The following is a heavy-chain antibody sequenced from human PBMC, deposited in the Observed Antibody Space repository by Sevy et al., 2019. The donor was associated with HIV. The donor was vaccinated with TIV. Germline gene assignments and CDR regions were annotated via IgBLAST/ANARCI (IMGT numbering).Heavy chain of an antibody. D-gene: IGHD3-10*01. J-gene: IGHJ6*02. Sequence: GGSLRLSCAASGFNFSSYSMNWVRQAPGKGLEWVSYISSSSSTIYYADSVRGRFTISRDNAKNSLYLQMNSLRAGDTAVYYCARVPSTGRYGMDVWGQGTTVTVSS. CDR1: GFNFSSYS. CDR3: ARVPSTGRYGMDV. V-gene: IGHV3-48*01. CDR2: ISSSSSTI.